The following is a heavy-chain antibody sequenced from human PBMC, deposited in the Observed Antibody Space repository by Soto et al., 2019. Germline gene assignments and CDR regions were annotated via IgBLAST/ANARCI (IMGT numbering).Heavy chain of an antibody. CDR1: GYTFNSYG. Sequence: QVQLVQSGAEVKKPGASVKVSCKASGYTFNSYGISWVRQAPGQGLEWMGWISAYNGHTNYAQKFQGRVTMTTDTSTSTAYMELRSLRSDDTAVYYCAGDTHYYGSGLPPDYWGQGTLVTVSS. CDR2: ISAYNGHT. V-gene: IGHV1-18*01. D-gene: IGHD3-10*01. CDR3: AGDTHYYGSGLPPDY. J-gene: IGHJ4*02.